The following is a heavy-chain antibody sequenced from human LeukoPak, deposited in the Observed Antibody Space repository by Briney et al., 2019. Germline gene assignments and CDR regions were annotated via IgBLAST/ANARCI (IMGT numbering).Heavy chain of an antibody. D-gene: IGHD3-10*01. Sequence: SETLPLTCTVSGGSISSGGYYWSWIRQHPGKGLEWIGYIYYSGSTYYNPSLKSRVTISVDTSKNQFSLKLSSVTAADTAVYYCAREPSGSDAFDIWGQGTMVTVSS. CDR1: GGSISSGGYY. J-gene: IGHJ3*02. CDR3: AREPSGSDAFDI. CDR2: IYYSGST. V-gene: IGHV4-31*03.